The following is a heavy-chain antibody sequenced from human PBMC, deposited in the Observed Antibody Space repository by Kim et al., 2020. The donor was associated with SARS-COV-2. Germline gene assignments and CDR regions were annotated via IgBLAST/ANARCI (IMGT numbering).Heavy chain of an antibody. Sequence: STYYADSVKGRFTISRDNSKNTLYLQMSSLRAEDTAVYYCARGAYGDYDVWGQGTTVTVSS. D-gene: IGHD4-17*01. CDR2: ST. CDR3: ARGAYGDYDV. V-gene: IGHV3-23*01. J-gene: IGHJ6*02.